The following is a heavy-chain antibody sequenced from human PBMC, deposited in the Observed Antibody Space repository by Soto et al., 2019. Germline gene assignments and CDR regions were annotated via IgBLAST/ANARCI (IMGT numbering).Heavy chain of an antibody. CDR3: ARETALNYYYYGMDV. J-gene: IGHJ6*02. CDR1: GYTFTSYD. CDR2: MNPNSGNT. V-gene: IGHV1-8*01. Sequence: QVHLVQSGAEVKQPGASVQVSCKASGYTFTSYDINWVRQATGQGLEWMGWMNPNSGNTGYAQKFQGRVTMTRNTSISTGYMELSSLRSEDTAVYYCARETALNYYYYGMDVWGQGTTVTVSS. D-gene: IGHD1-1*01.